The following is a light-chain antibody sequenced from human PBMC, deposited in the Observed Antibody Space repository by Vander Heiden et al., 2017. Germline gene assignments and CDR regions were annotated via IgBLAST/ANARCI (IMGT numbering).Light chain of an antibody. CDR1: SLRSYY. CDR3: YYRDSSSNHLGV. Sequence: SSELTQDPAVSVALRQTVRITCQGDSLRSYYASWYQQKPGQAPVLVVYGKNNRPSGIPARFSGSTSGNTASFTIAGDKEEDEADYYYYYRDSSSNHLGVFGGGTKLTVL. J-gene: IGLJ2*01. CDR2: GKN. V-gene: IGLV3-19*01.